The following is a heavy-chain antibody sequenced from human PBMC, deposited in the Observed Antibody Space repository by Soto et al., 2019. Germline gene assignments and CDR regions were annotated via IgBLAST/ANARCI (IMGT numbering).Heavy chain of an antibody. CDR2: LYSGGNT. Sequence: PGGSLRLSCAASEFTVTNNEMSWVRQAPGEGLEWVSILYSGGNTYYADSVEGRFTISRDGPKNTLYLHMNSLRAEDTAVYYCALRRVAYADFWGQGTRVTVSS. D-gene: IGHD2-2*01. CDR3: ALRRVAYADF. J-gene: IGHJ4*02. V-gene: IGHV3-53*01. CDR1: EFTVTNNE.